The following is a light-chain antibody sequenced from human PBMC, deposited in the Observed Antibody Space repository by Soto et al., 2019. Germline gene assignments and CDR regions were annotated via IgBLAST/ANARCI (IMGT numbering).Light chain of an antibody. CDR3: QQSYSTPFT. V-gene: IGKV1-39*01. J-gene: IGKJ3*01. CDR1: QSISSY. Sequence: DIQMTQSPSSLSASVGDRVTITCRASQSISSYLNWYQQKPGKAPKLLIYAASSWQSGVPSRFSGSGSGTDFTLTISSLQPEDFAVYYCQQSYSTPFTFGPGTKVDIK. CDR2: AAS.